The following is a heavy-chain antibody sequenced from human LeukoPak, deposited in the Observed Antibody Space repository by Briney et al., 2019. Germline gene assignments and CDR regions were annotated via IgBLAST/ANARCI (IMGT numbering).Heavy chain of an antibody. CDR2: INRDGTGT. Sequence: GSLRLSCAPSGFIFSDYWFHWVRQPPGQGLVWVAAINRDGTGTSHADSVRGRFTVSRDNAKNTLYLQLNSLRADDTAVYYCARGLSYAVAYGDYWGQGTLVTVSS. D-gene: IGHD6-19*01. CDR1: GFIFSDYW. J-gene: IGHJ4*02. CDR3: ARGLSYAVAYGDY. V-gene: IGHV3-74*01.